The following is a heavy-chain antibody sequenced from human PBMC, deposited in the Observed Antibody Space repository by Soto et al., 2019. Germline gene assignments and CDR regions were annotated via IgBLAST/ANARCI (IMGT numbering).Heavy chain of an antibody. CDR3: ARQRRWLGVLDY. CDR2: IFYSGST. Sequence: QLQLQESGPGLVKPSETLSLTCTVSGDSINNSGFYWGWIRQPPGKGLEWIGSIFYSGSTYYNSSLQSRVTMSVDTSKNQFSLKLSSVTAADTAVYYCARQRRWLGVLDYWGQGTLVPVSS. V-gene: IGHV4-39*01. CDR1: GDSINNSGFY. J-gene: IGHJ4*02. D-gene: IGHD6-19*01.